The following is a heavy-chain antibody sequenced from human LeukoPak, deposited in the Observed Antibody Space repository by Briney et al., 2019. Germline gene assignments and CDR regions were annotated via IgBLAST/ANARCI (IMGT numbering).Heavy chain of an antibody. V-gene: IGHV1-2*02. Sequence: ASVKVSCKASGYTFSAYYMNWVRQAPGQGLEWMGWVNPNSGETNYAQTFQGRVTMTRDTSITTVYMELTRLTHDGTAVYYCARTASYYYDSSDYSLDPWGQGTLVTVSS. CDR3: ARTASYYYDSSDYSLDP. J-gene: IGHJ5*02. D-gene: IGHD3-22*01. CDR2: VNPNSGET. CDR1: GYTFSAYY.